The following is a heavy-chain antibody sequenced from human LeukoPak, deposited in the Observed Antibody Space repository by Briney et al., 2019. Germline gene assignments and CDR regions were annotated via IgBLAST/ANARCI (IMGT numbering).Heavy chain of an antibody. Sequence: SETLSLTCTVSGDSISSYYWNWIRQPPGKGLEWIGYIYYTGSTNYNSSLKSRVTISLDMSKNQFSLKLSSVTAADTAVYYCARGQSMYYWGQGTPVTVSS. V-gene: IGHV4-59*01. J-gene: IGHJ4*02. CDR3: ARGQSMYY. CDR1: GDSISSYY. CDR2: IYYTGST. D-gene: IGHD2-8*01.